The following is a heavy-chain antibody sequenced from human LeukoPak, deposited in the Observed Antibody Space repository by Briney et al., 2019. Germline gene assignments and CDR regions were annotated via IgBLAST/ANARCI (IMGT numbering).Heavy chain of an antibody. J-gene: IGHJ4*02. Sequence: SVKVSCKASGGTFSSYAISWVRQAPGQGLEWMGGVIPIFGTADYAQKFQGGVTITADESTSTAYMELSSLRSEDTAVYYCARDAGGSYPLDYWGQGTLVTVSS. CDR3: ARDAGGSYPLDY. CDR1: GGTFSSYA. D-gene: IGHD1-26*01. CDR2: VIPIFGTA. V-gene: IGHV1-69*13.